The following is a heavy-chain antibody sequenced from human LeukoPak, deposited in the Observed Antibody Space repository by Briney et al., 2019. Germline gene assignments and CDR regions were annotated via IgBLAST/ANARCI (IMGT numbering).Heavy chain of an antibody. CDR2: IYTSGST. CDR1: GGSISSYY. V-gene: IGHV4-4*07. CDR3: ARDLEYSSSSSAFDI. D-gene: IGHD6-6*01. J-gene: IGHJ3*02. Sequence: PSETLSLTCTVSGGSISSYYWSWIRQPAGKGLEWIGRIYTSGSTNYNPSLKSRVTMSVDTSKNQFSLKLSSVTAADTAVYYCARDLEYSSSSSAFDIWGQGTMVTVSS.